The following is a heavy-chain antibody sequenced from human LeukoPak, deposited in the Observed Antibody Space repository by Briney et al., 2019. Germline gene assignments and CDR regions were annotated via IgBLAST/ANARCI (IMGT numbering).Heavy chain of an antibody. Sequence: SQTLTLTCTVSGGSISSGSYYWSWIRQPAGKGLEWIGRIYTSGSTNYNPSLKSRVTISVDTSKNQFSLKLSSVTAADTAVYYCARRSYGRSFDYWGQGTLVTVSS. CDR1: GGSISSGSYY. V-gene: IGHV4-61*02. CDR2: IYTSGST. J-gene: IGHJ4*02. CDR3: ARRSYGRSFDY. D-gene: IGHD5-18*01.